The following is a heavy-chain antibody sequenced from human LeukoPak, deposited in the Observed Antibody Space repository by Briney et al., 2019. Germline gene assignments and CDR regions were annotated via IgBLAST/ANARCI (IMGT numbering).Heavy chain of an antibody. CDR2: ISGSGGST. Sequence: GGSLRLSCAASGFTFSSYAMSWVRQAPGKGLEWVSAISGSGGSTYYADSVEGRFTISRGNSKSTLFLQMNSLRAEDTAVYYCAKDPRVGSRVATPCHWGQGTLVTVSS. V-gene: IGHV3-23*01. J-gene: IGHJ4*02. CDR1: GFTFSSYA. D-gene: IGHD5-24*01. CDR3: AKDPRVGSRVATPCH.